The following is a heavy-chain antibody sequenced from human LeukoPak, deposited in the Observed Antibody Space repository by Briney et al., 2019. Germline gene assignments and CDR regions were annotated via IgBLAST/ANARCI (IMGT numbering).Heavy chain of an antibody. CDR3: ARSGSYYVWYFDL. Sequence: GGSLRLSCAASGFTFSSYWMHWVRQAPGKGLVWVSRINSDGSSTSYADSVKGRFTISGDNAKNTLYLQMNSLRAEDTAVYYCARSGSYYVWYFDLWGRGTLVTVSS. D-gene: IGHD1-26*01. CDR2: INSDGSST. J-gene: IGHJ2*01. V-gene: IGHV3-74*01. CDR1: GFTFSSYW.